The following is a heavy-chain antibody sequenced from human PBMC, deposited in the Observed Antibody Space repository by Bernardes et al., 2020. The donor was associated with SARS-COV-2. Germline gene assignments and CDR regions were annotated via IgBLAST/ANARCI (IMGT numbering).Heavy chain of an antibody. CDR3: TIRLVPVGTFDY. Sequence: GGSLRRSCEASGFVFSDSAIHWVRQASGKGLEWVGRIRSKANSHATTSAASVQGRFTISRDDSKNTAYLQMNSLKTEDTAVYYCTIRLVPVGTFDYWGQGTLVTVSS. V-gene: IGHV3-73*01. J-gene: IGHJ4*02. CDR1: GFVFSDSA. CDR2: IRSKANSHAT. D-gene: IGHD6-13*01.